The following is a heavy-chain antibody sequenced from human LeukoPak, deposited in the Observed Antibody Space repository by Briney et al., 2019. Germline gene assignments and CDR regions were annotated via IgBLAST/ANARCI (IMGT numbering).Heavy chain of an antibody. CDR2: ISSSSSTI. J-gene: IGHJ4*02. D-gene: IGHD2-15*01. CDR3: ARGYLGYCSGGSCYPEVVDY. V-gene: IGHV3-48*02. Sequence: PSETLSLTCTVSGGSVSSGNSYWSWIRQAPGKGLEWVSYISSSSSTIYYADSVKGRFTISRDNAKNSLYLQMNSLRDEDTAVYYCARGYLGYCSGGSCYPEVVDYWGQGTLVTVSS. CDR1: GGSVSSGNSY.